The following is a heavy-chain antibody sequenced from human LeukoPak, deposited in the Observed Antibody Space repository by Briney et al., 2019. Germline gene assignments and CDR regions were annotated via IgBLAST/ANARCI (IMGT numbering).Heavy chain of an antibody. J-gene: IGHJ4*02. CDR3: ARVDSSGWSRVDY. Sequence: SETLSLTCAVYGGSFSGYYWSWIRQPPGKGLGWIGEINHSGSTNYNPSLKSRVTISVDTSKNQFSLKLSSVTAADTAVYYCARVDSSGWSRVDYWGQGTLVTVSS. D-gene: IGHD6-19*01. CDR1: GGSFSGYY. CDR2: INHSGST. V-gene: IGHV4-34*01.